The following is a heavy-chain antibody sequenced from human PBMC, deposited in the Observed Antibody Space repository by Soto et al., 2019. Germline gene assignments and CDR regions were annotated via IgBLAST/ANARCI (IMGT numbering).Heavy chain of an antibody. CDR3: ARDSSKGYCSGGSCYGWFDP. Sequence: SETLCLTCPVSGGSLSSGGYYWSWIRQHPGKGLEWIGYIYYSGSTYYNPSLKSRVTISVDTSKNQFSLKLSSVTAADTAVYYCARDSSKGYCSGGSCYGWFDPWGQGTLVTVSS. V-gene: IGHV4-31*03. J-gene: IGHJ5*02. D-gene: IGHD2-15*01. CDR1: GGSLSSGGYY. CDR2: IYYSGST.